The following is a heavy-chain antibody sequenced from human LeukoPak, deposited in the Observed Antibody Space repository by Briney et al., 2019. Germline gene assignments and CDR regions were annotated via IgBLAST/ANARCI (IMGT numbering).Heavy chain of an antibody. J-gene: IGHJ4*02. Sequence: SQTLSLTCTVSGGSISSGGYYWSWIRQHPGKGLEWIGYIYYSGSTYYNPSLKSRVTISVDTSKNQFSLKLSSVTAADTAVYYCARVAVRGVLTDYWGQGTLVTVPS. CDR3: ARVAVRGVLTDY. CDR2: IYYSGST. CDR1: GGSISSGGYY. V-gene: IGHV4-31*03. D-gene: IGHD3-10*01.